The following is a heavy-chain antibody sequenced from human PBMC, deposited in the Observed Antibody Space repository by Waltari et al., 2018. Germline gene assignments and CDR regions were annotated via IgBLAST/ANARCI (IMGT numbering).Heavy chain of an antibody. V-gene: IGHV1-69*05. CDR2: NIPIFGTA. Sequence: QVQLVQSGAEVKKPGSSVKVSCKASGGTFSSYAISWVRQAPGQGLEWLGGNIPIFGTANYEQKLQGRGTITTDEATSTADMELSSLGSEDMAVYYCASKREYCSGGSCYSPYFDYWGQGTMVTVSS. CDR1: GGTFSSYA. J-gene: IGHJ4*03. D-gene: IGHD2-15*01. CDR3: ASKREYCSGGSCYSPYFDY.